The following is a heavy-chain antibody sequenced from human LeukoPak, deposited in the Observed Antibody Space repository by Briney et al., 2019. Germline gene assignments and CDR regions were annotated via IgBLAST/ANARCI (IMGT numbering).Heavy chain of an antibody. D-gene: IGHD3-16*01. CDR1: GFTVITND. CDR2: LYSDGNT. CDR3: ARGVEPLAANTLAY. V-gene: IGHV3-53*01. J-gene: IGHJ4*02. Sequence: GGSLRLSCAASGFTVITNDMSLVRQAPGKGLEWVSVLYSDGNTKYADSVQGRFTISRDNSKNTLYLEMNSLSPDDTAVYYCARGVEPLAANTLAYWGQGTLVTVSS.